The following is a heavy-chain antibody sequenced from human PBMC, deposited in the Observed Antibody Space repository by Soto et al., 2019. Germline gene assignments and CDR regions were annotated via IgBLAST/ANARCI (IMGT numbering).Heavy chain of an antibody. CDR1: GGVINSGDYH. CDR2: IYYSAST. V-gene: IGHV4-30-4*01. CDR3: ARDSRTPSGGMDV. J-gene: IGHJ6*02. Sequence: SETLSLTCTVSGGVINSGDYHWTWIRQFPGKGLEWIGGIYYSASTYYNPALVSRITISLDTSKNQFSLKLTSVTAADTAVYYCARDSRTPSGGMDVWGQGTTVTVSS.